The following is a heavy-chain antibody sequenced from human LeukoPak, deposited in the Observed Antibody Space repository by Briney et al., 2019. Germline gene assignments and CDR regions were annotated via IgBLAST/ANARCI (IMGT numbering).Heavy chain of an antibody. J-gene: IGHJ5*02. Sequence: HGESLKISCKGSGYSFSNYWIAWVRQMPGKGLEWMGIIYPDDSDTRYSPSFQGQVTISADKSISTAYLQWSSLKASDTAMYYCARRTMVRGVISVRQGFDPWGQGTLVTVSS. V-gene: IGHV5-51*01. CDR3: ARRTMVRGVISVRQGFDP. CDR1: GYSFSNYW. D-gene: IGHD3-10*01. CDR2: IYPDDSDT.